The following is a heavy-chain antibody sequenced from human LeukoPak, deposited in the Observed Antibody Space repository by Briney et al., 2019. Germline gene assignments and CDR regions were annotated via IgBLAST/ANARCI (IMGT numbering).Heavy chain of an antibody. CDR2: VYYSGRT. CDR3: ARRRYYDSTGYLD. D-gene: IGHD3-22*01. V-gene: IGHV4-39*01. CDR1: GGSISSSSYY. Sequence: PSETLSLTCTVSGGSISSSSYYWCWIRQPPGKGLEWIGDVYYSGRTYSSPSLKSRVAISVDTSWNQFFLNLNSVTAADTAVYYCARRRYYDSTGYLDWGQGTLVTVSS. J-gene: IGHJ1*01.